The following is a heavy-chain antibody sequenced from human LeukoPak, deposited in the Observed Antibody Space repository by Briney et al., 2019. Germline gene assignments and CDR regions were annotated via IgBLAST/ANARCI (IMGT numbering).Heavy chain of an antibody. CDR2: INHSGST. J-gene: IGHJ6*03. D-gene: IGHD4-11*01. CDR1: GGSFSGYY. CDR3: ARADSGVTTGLFYYYMDV. Sequence: SETLSLTCAVYGGSFSGYYWSWIRQPPGKGLEWIGEINHSGSTNYNPSLKSRVTISVDTSKNQFSLKLSSVTAADTAVYYCARADSGVTTGLFYYYMDVWGKGTTVTVSS. V-gene: IGHV4-34*01.